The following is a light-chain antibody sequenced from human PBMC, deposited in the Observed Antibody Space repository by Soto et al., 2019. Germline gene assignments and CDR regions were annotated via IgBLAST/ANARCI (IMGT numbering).Light chain of an antibody. J-gene: IGKJ1*01. Sequence: EIVMTQSPVTLSVSLGERATLSCRASQSICTTLAWYLQKPGQAPRLLISDASTRATGIPASFSGSGSGTEFTLTISSLQSEDSAVYYCQQYKTWPPTFGQGTKVDIK. V-gene: IGKV3-15*01. CDR3: QQYKTWPPT. CDR2: DAS. CDR1: QSICTT.